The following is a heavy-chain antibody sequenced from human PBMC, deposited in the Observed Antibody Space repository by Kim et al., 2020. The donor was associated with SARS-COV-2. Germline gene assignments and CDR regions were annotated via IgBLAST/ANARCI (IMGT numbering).Heavy chain of an antibody. J-gene: IGHJ6*03. V-gene: IGHV1-8*01. CDR1: GYTFTSYD. D-gene: IGHD6-6*01. CDR2: MNPTSGNT. CDR3: ARVRSARRLLDYYYMDV. Sequence: ASVKVYCKASGYTFTSYDINWVRQATGQGLEWMGWMNPTSGNTGYAQKFQGRVTMTRNTSISTAYMELSSLRSEDTAVYYCARVRSARRLLDYYYMDVWGQGTTVTVAS.